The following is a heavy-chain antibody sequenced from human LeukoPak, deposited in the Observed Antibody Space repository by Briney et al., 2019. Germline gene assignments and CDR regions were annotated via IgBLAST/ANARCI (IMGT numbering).Heavy chain of an antibody. CDR1: GYTFTSYD. V-gene: IGHV1-8*01. CDR3: ARGDDYDYFDY. Sequence: GASVKVSCKASGYTFTSYDINWVRQATGQGLEWMGWMNPNSGNTGYAQKFQGRVTMTRNTSISTTYMELSSLRSVGTAVYYCARGDDYDYFDYWGQGTLVTVSS. D-gene: IGHD4-17*01. CDR2: MNPNSGNT. J-gene: IGHJ4*02.